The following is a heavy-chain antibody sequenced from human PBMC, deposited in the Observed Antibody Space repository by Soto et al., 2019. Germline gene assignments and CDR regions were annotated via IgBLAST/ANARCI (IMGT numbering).Heavy chain of an antibody. D-gene: IGHD1-26*01. CDR2: IDWDDDK. J-gene: IGHJ4*02. V-gene: IGHV2-70*11. CDR1: GFSLSTSGMC. Sequence: SGPTLVNPTQTLTLTCTFSGFSLSTSGMCVSWIRQPPGKALEWLARIDWDDDKYYSTSLKTRLTISKDTSKNQVILTMTNMNSLKIEDTAVYYCTTSYVVGEDYWGQGTLVTVSS. CDR3: TTSYVVGEDY.